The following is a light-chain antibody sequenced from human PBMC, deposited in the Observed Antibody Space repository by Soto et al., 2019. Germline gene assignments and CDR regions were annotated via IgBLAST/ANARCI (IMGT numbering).Light chain of an antibody. Sequence: DIVMTQSPDSLAVSLGERATIHCKSSQSILFTSDNKNYLAWYQQKSGQPPRLLIYWASTRESGVPDRFSGRGSGTDFSLTISSLAAEEVAVYSCQQQYTTPRTFGQGTKVDIK. J-gene: IGKJ1*01. CDR1: QSILFTSDNKNY. CDR2: WAS. CDR3: QQQYTTPRT. V-gene: IGKV4-1*01.